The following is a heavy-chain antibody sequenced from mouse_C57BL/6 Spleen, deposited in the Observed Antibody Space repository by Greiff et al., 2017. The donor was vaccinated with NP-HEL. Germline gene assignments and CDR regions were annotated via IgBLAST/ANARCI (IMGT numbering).Heavy chain of an antibody. J-gene: IGHJ2*01. V-gene: IGHV1-69*01. CDR2: IDPSDSYT. CDR3: ARGEYYGSSRYFDY. D-gene: IGHD1-1*01. Sequence: QVQLKQPGAELVMPGASVKLSCKASGYTFTSYWMHWVKQRPGQGLEWIGEIDPSDSYTNYNQKFKGKSTLTVDKSSSTAYMQLSSLTSEDSAVYYCARGEYYGSSRYFDYWGQGTTLTVSS. CDR1: GYTFTSYW.